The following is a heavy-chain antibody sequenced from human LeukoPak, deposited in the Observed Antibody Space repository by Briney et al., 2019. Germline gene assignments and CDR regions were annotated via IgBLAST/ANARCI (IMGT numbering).Heavy chain of an antibody. J-gene: IGHJ4*02. CDR2: ISYDGSNK. V-gene: IGHV3-30*04. Sequence: PGRSLRLSCAASGFAFNAYAMHWVRQAPGKGLEWVAAISYDGSNKYYADSVKGRFTISRDDSSNTLYLQMNSLRADDTAVYYCARDASLSSTAVTRGSFFDYWGPGNLVTVSS. CDR1: GFAFNAYA. D-gene: IGHD1-26*01. CDR3: ARDASLSSTAVTRGSFFDY.